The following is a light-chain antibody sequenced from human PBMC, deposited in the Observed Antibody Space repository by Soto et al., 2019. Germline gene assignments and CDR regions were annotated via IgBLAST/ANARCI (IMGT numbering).Light chain of an antibody. CDR3: QQANSFPLT. CDR1: QAIGTW. V-gene: IGKV1-12*01. J-gene: IGKJ4*01. CDR2: AAS. Sequence: DILMTQSPSSVSASVGARVTITCRASQAIGTWLAWFQQKPGEAPNLRIYAASSLQSGVPSRFSGSGSGTDFTLTISSLQPEDFATYYCQQANSFPLTFGGGTKVEIK.